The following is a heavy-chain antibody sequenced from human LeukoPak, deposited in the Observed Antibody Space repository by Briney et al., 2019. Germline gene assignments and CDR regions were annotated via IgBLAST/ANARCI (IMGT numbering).Heavy chain of an antibody. Sequence: GGSLRLSCAASGFTVSSNYMSWVRQAPGKGLGWVSEIYSDGSTYYAASVKGRFSISRDNSKNTVYLQMKSLRAEDTAVYYCARELREHGVFDIWGQGTMVTVSS. D-gene: IGHD1-26*01. CDR1: GFTVSSNY. V-gene: IGHV3-53*01. J-gene: IGHJ3*02. CDR2: IYSDGST. CDR3: ARELREHGVFDI.